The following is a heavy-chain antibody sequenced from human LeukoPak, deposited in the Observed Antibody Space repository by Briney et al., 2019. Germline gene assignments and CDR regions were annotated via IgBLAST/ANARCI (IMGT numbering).Heavy chain of an antibody. CDR1: GYTFTSYG. D-gene: IGHD6-13*01. V-gene: IGHV1-18*01. J-gene: IGHJ4*02. CDR3: ARTPSTSETAAGSFDY. Sequence: ASVKVSCKASGYTFTSYGISWVRQAPGQGLEWMGWISAYNGNTNYAQKLQGRVTMTTDASTSTAYMELRSLRSDDTAVYYCARTPSTSETAAGSFDYWGQGTLVTVSS. CDR2: ISAYNGNT.